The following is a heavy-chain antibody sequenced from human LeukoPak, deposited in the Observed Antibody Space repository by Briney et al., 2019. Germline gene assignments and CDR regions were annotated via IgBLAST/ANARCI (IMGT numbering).Heavy chain of an antibody. CDR2: INHSGST. D-gene: IGHD6-25*01. CDR1: GGSFSGYY. J-gene: IGHJ3*02. V-gene: IGHV4-34*01. CDR3: ASSIAALPAFDI. Sequence: SETLSLTCAVYGGSFSGYYWSWIRQPPGKGLEWIGEINHSGSTNYNPSLKSRVTISVDTSKNQFSLKLSSETAADTAVYYCASSIAALPAFDIWGQGTMVTVSS.